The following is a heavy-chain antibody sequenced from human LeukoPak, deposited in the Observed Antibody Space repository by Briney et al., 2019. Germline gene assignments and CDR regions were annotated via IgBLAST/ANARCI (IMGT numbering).Heavy chain of an antibody. Sequence: GGSLRLSCAASGFTFSDYYMSWIRQAPGKGLEWVSYISSSGSTIYYADSVKGRFTIPRDNAKNSLYLQMNSLRAEDTAVYYCARDVYPTPKDAFDIWGQGTMVTVSS. V-gene: IGHV3-11*04. J-gene: IGHJ3*02. CDR3: ARDVYPTPKDAFDI. CDR1: GFTFSDYY. D-gene: IGHD5/OR15-5a*01. CDR2: ISSSGSTI.